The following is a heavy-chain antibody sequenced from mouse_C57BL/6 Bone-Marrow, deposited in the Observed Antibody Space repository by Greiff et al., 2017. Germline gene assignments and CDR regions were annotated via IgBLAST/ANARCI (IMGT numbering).Heavy chain of an antibody. Sequence: QVHVKQSGPELVKPGASVKLSCKASGYTFTSYWMHWVKQRPGQGLEWIGEIDPSDSYTNYNQKFKGKSTLTVDKSSSTAYMQLSSLTSEDSAVYYCARSNWVYAMDYWGQGTSVTVSS. V-gene: IGHV1-69*01. D-gene: IGHD4-1*02. CDR1: GYTFTSYW. CDR3: ARSNWVYAMDY. CDR2: IDPSDSYT. J-gene: IGHJ4*01.